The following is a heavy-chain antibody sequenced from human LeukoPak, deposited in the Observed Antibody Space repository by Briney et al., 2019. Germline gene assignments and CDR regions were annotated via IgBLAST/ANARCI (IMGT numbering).Heavy chain of an antibody. J-gene: IGHJ3*02. D-gene: IGHD3-22*01. CDR3: ARKREGYYYDSSGHDAFDI. CDR1: GYTFTSYY. CDR2: INPSGGST. Sequence: EASVKVSCKASGYTFTSYYMHWVRQAPGQGLEWMGIINPSGGSTSYAQKFQGRVTMTRDMSTSTVYMELSSLRSEDTAVYYCARKREGYYYDSSGHDAFDIWGQGTMVTVSS. V-gene: IGHV1-46*01.